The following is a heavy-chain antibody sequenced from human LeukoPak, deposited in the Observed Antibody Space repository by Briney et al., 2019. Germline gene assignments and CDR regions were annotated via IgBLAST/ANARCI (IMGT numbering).Heavy chain of an antibody. CDR1: GHTFDRFP. CDR2: IIPVFDMT. J-gene: IGHJ5*02. CDR3: AKGPHDYGDFVYL. D-gene: IGHD4-17*01. Sequence: SVKVSCKAPGHTFDRFPINWVRLAPGQGLEWMGRIIPVFDMTHYAPKFQGRITMTADTSTTTVYMELRSLKSEDTAVYFCAKGPHDYGDFVYLWGQGTRVTVSS. V-gene: IGHV1-69*04.